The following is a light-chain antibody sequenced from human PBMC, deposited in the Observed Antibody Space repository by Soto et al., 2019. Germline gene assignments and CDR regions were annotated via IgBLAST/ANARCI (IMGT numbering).Light chain of an antibody. CDR1: SSNIGNNA. J-gene: IGLJ1*01. CDR2: YDD. Sequence: QSVLTQPPSLSEAPRQRVTISCSGSSSNIGNNAVNWYQQLPGKAPKLLIYYDDLLPSGVSDRFSGSKSGTSASLAISGLQSEDEADYYCAAWDDSLNVYVFGTGTKVTVL. V-gene: IGLV1-36*01. CDR3: AAWDDSLNVYV.